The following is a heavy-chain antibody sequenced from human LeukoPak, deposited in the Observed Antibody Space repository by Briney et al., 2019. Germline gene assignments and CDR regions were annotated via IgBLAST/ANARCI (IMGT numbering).Heavy chain of an antibody. D-gene: IGHD6-13*01. V-gene: IGHV3-23*01. CDR2: ISGSGGST. J-gene: IGHJ4*02. Sequence: PGGSLRLSCAASGFTFNSYGMSWVRQAPGKGLEWLSTISGSGGSTYYTDSVKGRFTISRDNSKNTLYLQMNSLRAEDTAVYYCARGGPAAGRFDYWGQGTLVTVSS. CDR1: GFTFNSYG. CDR3: ARGGPAAGRFDY.